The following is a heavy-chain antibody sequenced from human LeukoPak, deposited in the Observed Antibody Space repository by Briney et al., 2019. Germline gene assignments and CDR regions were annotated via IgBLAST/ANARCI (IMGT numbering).Heavy chain of an antibody. CDR1: GYSISSGYY. Sequence: SETLSLSCAVSGYSISSGYYWGWIRQPPGKGLEWIGSIYHSGSTYYNPSLKSRVTISVDTSKNQFSLKLSSVTAADTAVYYCARVRGGSYLYYFDYWGQGTLVSVCS. CDR3: ARVRGGSYLYYFDY. CDR2: IYHSGST. V-gene: IGHV4-38-2*01. J-gene: IGHJ4*02. D-gene: IGHD1-26*01.